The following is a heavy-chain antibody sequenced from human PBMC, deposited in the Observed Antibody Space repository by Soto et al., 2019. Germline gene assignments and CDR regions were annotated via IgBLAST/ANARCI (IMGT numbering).Heavy chain of an antibody. CDR2: ISGDGSST. V-gene: IGHV3-74*01. CDR1: EFTFRSYW. Sequence: GGSLRLSXAASEFTFRSYWMHWVRQSPGMGLVWVSRISGDGSSTTYADSVRGRFTISRDNAKNTVYLQMDSLRAEDTAVYYCARSLPGTYGAFDLWGQGTMVTVSS. J-gene: IGHJ3*01. CDR3: ARSLPGTYGAFDL. D-gene: IGHD1-7*01.